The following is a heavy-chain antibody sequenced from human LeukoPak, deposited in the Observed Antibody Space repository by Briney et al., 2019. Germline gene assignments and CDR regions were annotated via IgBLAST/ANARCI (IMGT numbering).Heavy chain of an antibody. Sequence: GESLKISCKGSGCSLTSYWIAWVRRKPGKGLQWMGIIYPGDSDTRYSTSFQGKVTISADTSITTAYLQWSSLTASDTAMYYCTAGFTVATTAAWGQGTLVPDSS. CDR1: GCSLTSYW. J-gene: IGHJ5*02. CDR3: TAGFTVATTAA. D-gene: IGHD4-17*01. CDR2: IYPGDSDT. V-gene: IGHV5-51*01.